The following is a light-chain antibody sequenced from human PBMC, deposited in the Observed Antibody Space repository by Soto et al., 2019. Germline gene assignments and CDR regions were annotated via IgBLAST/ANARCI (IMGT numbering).Light chain of an antibody. CDR1: QSVNNN. CDR2: ATS. Sequence: DIVMTQSPTTLSVSPGERATMYCRASQSVNNNLAWYQQKPGQAPRLLIHATSTRATGVPARFSGSGSGTEFTLTISSLQSEDFAVYYCQQYDYWPRTFGQGTKVDIK. V-gene: IGKV3-15*01. J-gene: IGKJ1*01. CDR3: QQYDYWPRT.